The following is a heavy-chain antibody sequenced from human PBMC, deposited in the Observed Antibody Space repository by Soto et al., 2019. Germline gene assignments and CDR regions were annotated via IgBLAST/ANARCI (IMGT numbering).Heavy chain of an antibody. D-gene: IGHD5-12*01. CDR1: GGSFSGYY. J-gene: IGHJ4*02. Sequence: KPSETLSLTCAVYGGSFSGYYWSWIRQPPGKGLEWIGEINHSGSTNYNPSLKSRVTISVDTSKNQFSLKLSSVTAADTAVYYCASGGYRGAFDYWGQGTLVTVSS. CDR2: INHSGST. V-gene: IGHV4-34*01. CDR3: ASGGYRGAFDY.